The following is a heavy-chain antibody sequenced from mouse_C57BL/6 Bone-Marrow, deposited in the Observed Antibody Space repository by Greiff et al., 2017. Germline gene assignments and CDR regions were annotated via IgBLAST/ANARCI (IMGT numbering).Heavy chain of an antibody. CDR3: ALIDD. CDR2: IHPNGGST. CDR1: GYTFTSYW. J-gene: IGHJ2*01. V-gene: IGHV1-64*01. Sequence: QVQLQQPGAGLVKPGASVKLSCTASGYTFTSYWMHWVPQRPGPGLEWIGIIHPNGGSTNYNEKFKSKVTLTVDKSSSTAYMQLSSLTSEDSAVYYCALIDDWGQGTTLTVSS.